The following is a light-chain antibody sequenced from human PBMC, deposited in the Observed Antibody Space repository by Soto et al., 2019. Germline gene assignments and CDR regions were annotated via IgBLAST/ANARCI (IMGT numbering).Light chain of an antibody. V-gene: IGKV3D-20*01. J-gene: IGKJ2*01. CDR2: DAS. CDR3: QQYGSSPYT. Sequence: EIVLTQSPATLSLSPGERATLSCGASQSVSSSYLAWYQQKPGRAPRLLIYDASSRATGIADRFSGSGSGTDFTLTISRLEPEDFAVYYCQQYGSSPYTFGQGTKLEIK. CDR1: QSVSSSY.